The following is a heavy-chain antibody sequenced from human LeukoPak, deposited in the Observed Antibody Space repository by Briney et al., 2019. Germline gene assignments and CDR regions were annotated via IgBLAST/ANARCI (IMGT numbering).Heavy chain of an antibody. J-gene: IGHJ4*02. CDR2: IYTSGGT. CDR3: AREGSSGWYDIFDY. D-gene: IGHD6-19*01. Sequence: SETLSLTCTVSGGSISSYYWSWIRQPAGKGLEWIGRIYTSGGTNYNPSLKSRVTMSVDTSKNQFSLKLSSVTAADTAVYYCAREGSSGWYDIFDYWGQGTLVTVSS. V-gene: IGHV4-4*07. CDR1: GGSISSYY.